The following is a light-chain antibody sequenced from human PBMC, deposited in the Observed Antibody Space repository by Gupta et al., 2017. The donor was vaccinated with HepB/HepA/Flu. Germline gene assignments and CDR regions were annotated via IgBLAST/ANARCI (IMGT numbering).Light chain of an antibody. CDR1: QSVSSY. J-gene: IGKJ5*01. V-gene: IGKV3-11*01. CDR2: DAS. Sequence: EIVFTQSPATLSLSAGERATLSCRASQSVSSYLAWYQQKPGKAPRLLIYDASNRATGIPARFSGSGSGTDFTLTISSLEPEDFAVYYCQQRSNWPPITFGQGTRLEIK. CDR3: QQRSNWPPIT.